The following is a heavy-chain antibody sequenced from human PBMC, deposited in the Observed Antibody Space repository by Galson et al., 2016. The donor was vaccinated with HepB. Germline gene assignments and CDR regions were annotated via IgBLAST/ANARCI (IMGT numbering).Heavy chain of an antibody. J-gene: IGHJ3*02. CDR3: TTLAAAVTYAFDI. D-gene: IGHD6-13*01. CDR1: GFNLSGSA. Sequence: SLRLSCAASGFNLSGSAIHWVRQASGKGLEWVGRIRGKTNNHATAHAASVKGRFIISRDDSKKTAYLHMNSLKTEDTALYYCTTLAAAVTYAFDIWGQGTMVFVSS. V-gene: IGHV3-73*01. CDR2: IRGKTNNHAT.